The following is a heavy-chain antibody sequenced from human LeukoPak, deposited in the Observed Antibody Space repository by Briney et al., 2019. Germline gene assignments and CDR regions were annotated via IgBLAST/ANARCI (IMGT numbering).Heavy chain of an antibody. Sequence: HGASLRLSCEASGFTFTSYSMHWVRQAPGQGLEWVCCISTNSTYIYYADSMKGRFTISRDNAMSSPYLELGSLRAEDTAVYYCARVDAIDYSDYEAKWFGPWAQGTLVSVSS. CDR2: ISTNSTYI. CDR3: ARVDAIDYSDYEAKWFGP. V-gene: IGHV3-21*04. CDR1: GFTFTSYS. J-gene: IGHJ5*02. D-gene: IGHD4-11*01.